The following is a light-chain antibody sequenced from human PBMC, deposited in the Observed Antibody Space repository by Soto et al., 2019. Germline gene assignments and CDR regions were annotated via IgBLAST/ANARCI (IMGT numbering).Light chain of an antibody. Sequence: QSALTQPASVSGSPGQSITISCTGTSSDIGTYIYVSWYLQHPGKAPKLLIYEVGNRPSGVSNRFSGSKSGNTASLTISGLQAEDEADYYCSSYTTSNSVVFGGGTNLTVL. CDR2: EVG. J-gene: IGLJ2*01. V-gene: IGLV2-14*01. CDR1: SSDIGTYIY. CDR3: SSYTTSNSVV.